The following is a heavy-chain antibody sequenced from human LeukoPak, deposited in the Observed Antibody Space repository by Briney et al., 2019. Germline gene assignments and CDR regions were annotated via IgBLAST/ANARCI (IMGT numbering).Heavy chain of an antibody. CDR2: IYYSGST. CDR3: AREPYAEDSREFDP. Sequence: SETLSLTCTVSGGSISSSSYYWGWIRQPPGKGLEWIGSIYYSGSTYYNPSLKSRVTISVDTSKNQFSLKLGSVTAADTAVYYCAREPYAEDSREFDPWGQGTLVTVSS. J-gene: IGHJ5*02. CDR1: GGSISSSSYY. V-gene: IGHV4-39*02. D-gene: IGHD2-2*01.